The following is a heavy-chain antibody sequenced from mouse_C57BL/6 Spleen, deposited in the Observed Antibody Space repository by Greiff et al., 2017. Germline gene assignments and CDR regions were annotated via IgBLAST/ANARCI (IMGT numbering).Heavy chain of an antibody. CDR1: GYTFTSYW. Sequence: VQLQQPGAELVMPGASVKLSCKASGYTFTSYWMHWVKQRPEQGLEWIGEIDPSDSYTNYNQKFKGKSTLTVDKSSSTAYMQLSSLTSEDSAVYYCARSYYGSSRYFDVWGTGTTVTVSS. J-gene: IGHJ1*03. CDR2: IDPSDSYT. V-gene: IGHV1-69*01. D-gene: IGHD1-1*01. CDR3: ARSYYGSSRYFDV.